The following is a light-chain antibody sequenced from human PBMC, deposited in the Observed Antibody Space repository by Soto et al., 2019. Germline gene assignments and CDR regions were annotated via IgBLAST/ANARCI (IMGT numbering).Light chain of an antibody. Sequence: DIQLTQSPSSVSASVGDRVSITCRASQTVNTLLAWFQQKPGKAPKLLIYAASTLQSGVPSRFSGSGSGTDFTLTISSLQPDDFAPYYCHQVNHFPFPFGQGTYLESK. CDR2: AAS. CDR1: QTVNTL. J-gene: IGKJ2*01. CDR3: HQVNHFPFP. V-gene: IGKV1D-12*01.